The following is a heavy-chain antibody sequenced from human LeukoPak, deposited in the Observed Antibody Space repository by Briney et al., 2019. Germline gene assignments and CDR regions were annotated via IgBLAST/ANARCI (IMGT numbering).Heavy chain of an antibody. D-gene: IGHD6-19*01. J-gene: IGHJ3*02. CDR3: AKVSGWLEDVVDAFDI. V-gene: IGHV3-23*01. Sequence: PGGSLRLSCAASGFTFSSYAMSWVRQAPGKGLEWVSAISGSGGSTYYADSVKGRFTISRDNSKNTLYLQMNSLRAEDTAVYYCAKVSGWLEDVVDAFDIWGQGTMVTVSS. CDR1: GFTFSSYA. CDR2: ISGSGGST.